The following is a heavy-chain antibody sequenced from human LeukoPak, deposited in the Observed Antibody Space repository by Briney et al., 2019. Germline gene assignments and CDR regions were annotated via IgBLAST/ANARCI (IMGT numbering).Heavy chain of an antibody. CDR3: ARDIGYCSGGSCFPYNWFDP. J-gene: IGHJ5*02. D-gene: IGHD2-15*01. Sequence: ASVKVSCKSSGYTFTGYYMHWVRQAPGQGLEWMGWINPNSGGTNYAQKFQGRVTMTRDTSISTAYMELSRRRSDDTAVYYCARDIGYCSGGSCFPYNWFDPWGQGTLVTVSS. CDR1: GYTFTGYY. V-gene: IGHV1-2*02. CDR2: INPNSGGT.